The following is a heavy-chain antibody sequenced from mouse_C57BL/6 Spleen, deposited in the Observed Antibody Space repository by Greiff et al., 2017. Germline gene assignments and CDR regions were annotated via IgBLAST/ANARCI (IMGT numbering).Heavy chain of an antibody. Sequence: QVQLQQSGAELVKPGASVKLSCKASGYTFTSYWMHWVKQRPGQGLEWIGMIHPNSGSTNYNEKFKSKATLTVDKSSSTAYMQLSSLTSEDSAVYYCARSGRWYFDVWGTGTTVTVSS. CDR2: IHPNSGST. V-gene: IGHV1-64*01. J-gene: IGHJ1*03. CDR3: ARSGRWYFDV. D-gene: IGHD3-1*01. CDR1: GYTFTSYW.